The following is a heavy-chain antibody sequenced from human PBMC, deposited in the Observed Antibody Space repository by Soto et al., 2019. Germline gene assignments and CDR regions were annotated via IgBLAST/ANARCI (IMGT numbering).Heavy chain of an antibody. Sequence: SETLSLTCTVSGGSISSSSFHWGWIRQPPGKGLEWIGSIYYSGSTYYNPSLKSRVTISVDTSKNQFSLKLSSVTAADTAVYYCARHTPAISISDHWGQGTLVTVSS. D-gene: IGHD2-15*01. CDR1: GGSISSSSFH. J-gene: IGHJ4*02. V-gene: IGHV4-39*01. CDR3: ARHTPAISISDH. CDR2: IYYSGST.